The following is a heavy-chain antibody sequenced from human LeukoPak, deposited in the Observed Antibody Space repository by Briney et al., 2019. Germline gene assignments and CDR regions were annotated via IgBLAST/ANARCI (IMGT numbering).Heavy chain of an antibody. CDR1: GDTFSADH. Sequence: GASVKVSCKASGDTFSADHIHWVRQAPGQGLGWMGWIVPDGRDTKYAEKFQGRMTLTVDTSITTAYMELHSLTSDDTAVYYCSGRYGPGPVWGQGTLITASS. J-gene: IGHJ4*02. V-gene: IGHV1-2*02. CDR2: IVPDGRDT. D-gene: IGHD3-10*01. CDR3: SGRYGPGPV.